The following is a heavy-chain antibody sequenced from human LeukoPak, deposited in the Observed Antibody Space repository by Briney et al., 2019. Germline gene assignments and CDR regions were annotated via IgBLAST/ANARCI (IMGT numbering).Heavy chain of an antibody. CDR3: ATDLAVAGTIDY. D-gene: IGHD6-19*01. CDR2: FDPEDGET. Sequence: ASVKVSCKVSGYTLTELSMHWVRQAPGKGLEWMGGFDPEDGETIYAQKFQGRVTMTEDTSTDTAYMELSSLRSEDTAVYYCATDLAVAGTIDYWGQGTLVTVSS. V-gene: IGHV1-24*01. J-gene: IGHJ4*02. CDR1: GYTLTELS.